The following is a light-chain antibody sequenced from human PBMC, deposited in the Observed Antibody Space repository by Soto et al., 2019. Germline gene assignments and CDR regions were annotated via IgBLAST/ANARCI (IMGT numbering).Light chain of an antibody. Sequence: EIVMSQSPASVSGLRMGVGAVGSRASQSVSILLAWYQQKPGQAPRLLIYSASSRATGIPDRFSGSGSGTDFTLTISRLEPEDSAVYYCQQYGSSPFTFGQGTRLEI. CDR1: QSVSIL. CDR3: QQYGSSPFT. J-gene: IGKJ5*01. CDR2: SAS. V-gene: IGKV3-20*01.